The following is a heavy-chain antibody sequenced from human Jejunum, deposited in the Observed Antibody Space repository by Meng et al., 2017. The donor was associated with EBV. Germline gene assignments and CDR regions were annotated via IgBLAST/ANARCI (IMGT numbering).Heavy chain of an antibody. V-gene: IGHV4-61*01. J-gene: IGHJ4*02. Sequence: HLVEPGPGLVNPSETLSLPCIGSGGSVNSGKVYWSWIRHAPGKGLEWIGYIYYSGSTIYIPSLKSRVTISQDTYKNQFSLKLSSVTAADTAVYYCAGLRYSGYDRAFNYWGQGALVTVSS. CDR1: GGSVNSGKVY. CDR2: IYYSGST. D-gene: IGHD5-12*01. CDR3: AGLRYSGYDRAFNY.